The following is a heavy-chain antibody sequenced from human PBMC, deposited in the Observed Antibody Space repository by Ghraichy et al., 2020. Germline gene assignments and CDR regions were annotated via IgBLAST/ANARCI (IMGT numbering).Heavy chain of an antibody. CDR3: SRGGGAGTPVLYHMDV. V-gene: IGHV3-48*04. CDR2: ISSTSGTI. Sequence: GGSLRLSCAASGFTFNSYNMNWVRQAPGKGLEWLSYISSTSGTIYYAGSVKGRFTISRDNAQNSLYLQMNSLRAEDTAVYYCSRGGGAGTPVLYHMDVWGLGTTVTVSS. D-gene: IGHD6-19*01. CDR1: GFTFNSYN. J-gene: IGHJ6*02.